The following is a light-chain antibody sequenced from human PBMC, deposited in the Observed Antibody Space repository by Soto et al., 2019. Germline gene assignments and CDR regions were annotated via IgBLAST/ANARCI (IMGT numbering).Light chain of an antibody. CDR1: SSDVGSYNL. CDR2: EVT. J-gene: IGLJ1*01. V-gene: IGLV2-23*02. Sequence: QSALTQPASVSGSPGQSITISCTGTSSDVGSYNLVSWYQQHPGKAPQLMIYEVTKRPSGVSTRFSGSKSGNTASLTISGLQAEDEADYYCCSYAGSRTYVFGAGTKLTVL. CDR3: CSYAGSRTYV.